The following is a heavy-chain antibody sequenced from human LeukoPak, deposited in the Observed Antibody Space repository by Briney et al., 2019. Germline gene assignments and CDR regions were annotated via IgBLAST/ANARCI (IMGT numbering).Heavy chain of an antibody. J-gene: IGHJ1*01. D-gene: IGHD2-15*01. Sequence: VASVKDSCKVSGYTLTELSMHWVRPAPGKRLEWMGGFDPEDGETIYAQKFQGRVTMTEDTSTDTAYMELSSLRSEDTAVYYRATAVVAASRSEYFQHWGQGTLVTVS. CDR3: ATAVVAASRSEYFQH. CDR1: GYTLTELS. V-gene: IGHV1-24*01. CDR2: FDPEDGET.